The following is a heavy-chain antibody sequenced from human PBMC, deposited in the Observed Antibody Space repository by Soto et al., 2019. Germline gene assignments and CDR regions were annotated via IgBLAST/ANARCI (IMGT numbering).Heavy chain of an antibody. CDR2: IYTRGGT. CDR1: RASITNFF. D-gene: IGHD3-16*01. CDR3: ARGGAYYFES. Sequence: TLSLTCPVSRASITNFFWSWIRQSARNVLGWVGGIYTRGGTDYNPSLKSRVTTSIDTSKNQFSLTLTSVTAADTAVYYCARGGAYYFESWVQGILVT. V-gene: IGHV4-4*07. J-gene: IGHJ4*02.